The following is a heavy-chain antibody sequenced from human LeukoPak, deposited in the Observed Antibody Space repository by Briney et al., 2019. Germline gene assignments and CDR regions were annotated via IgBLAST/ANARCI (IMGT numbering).Heavy chain of an antibody. CDR3: ARATGAVAFDI. Sequence: PSETLSLTCAVYGGSFSGYYWSWIRQPAGKGLEWIGRIYTSGSTNYNPSLKSRVTISVDTSKNQFSLKLSSVTAADTAVYYCARATGAVAFDIWGQGTMVTVSS. D-gene: IGHD4/OR15-4a*01. CDR1: GGSFSGYY. J-gene: IGHJ3*02. CDR2: IYTSGST. V-gene: IGHV4-59*10.